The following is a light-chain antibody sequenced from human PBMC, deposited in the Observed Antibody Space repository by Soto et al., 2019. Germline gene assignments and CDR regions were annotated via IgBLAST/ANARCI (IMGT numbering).Light chain of an antibody. CDR2: DAS. CDR3: QHADSFPLIT. CDR1: QNINNY. Sequence: DIQMTQSPSSLSASVGDIVTITFHASQNINNYLNWYQQKPGRAPKLLIYDASNLEAGVPSRFRGSGSGTDFTFTISRLQPEDIATYYCQHADSFPLITFGQGTRLEI. V-gene: IGKV1-33*01. J-gene: IGKJ5*01.